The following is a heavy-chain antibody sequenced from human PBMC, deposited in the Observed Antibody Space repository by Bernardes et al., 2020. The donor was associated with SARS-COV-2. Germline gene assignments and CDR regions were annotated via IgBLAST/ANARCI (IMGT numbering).Heavy chain of an antibody. CDR3: ARGPYSSAWNNWFDP. CDR2: INHSGST. J-gene: IGHJ5*02. D-gene: IGHD6-25*01. V-gene: IGHV4-34*01. Sequence: SETLSLTCVVYGGSFNGYYWTWIRQPPGKGLEWIGEINHSGSTNYNPSLKSRVTISVDTSKSQFSLRLSSVTAADTAIYYCARGPYSSAWNNWFDPWGQGTLVTVSS. CDR1: GGSFNGYY.